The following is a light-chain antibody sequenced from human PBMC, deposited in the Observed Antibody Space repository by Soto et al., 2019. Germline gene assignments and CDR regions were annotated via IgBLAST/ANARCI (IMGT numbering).Light chain of an antibody. CDR1: QSVSSSSY. J-gene: IGKJ2*01. CDR2: GAT. CDR3: HQYGSSPSYT. V-gene: IGKV3-20*01. Sequence: EIVLTQSPGTLSLSPGERATLSCRASQSVSSSSYLAWYQQKPGQAPRLLIYGATSRATGITDRFSGSGSGTAFTLTISRLEPEDFAVYYCHQYGSSPSYTFGKGTKLEIK.